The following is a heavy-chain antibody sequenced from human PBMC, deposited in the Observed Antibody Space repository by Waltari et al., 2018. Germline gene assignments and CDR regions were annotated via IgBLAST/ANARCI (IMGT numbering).Heavy chain of an antibody. V-gene: IGHV1-8*01. CDR1: GYTFTSYD. J-gene: IGHJ2*01. Sequence: QVQLVQSGAEVKKPGASVKVSCKASGYTFTSYDINWVRQATGQGLEWMGWMNPNSGNTGYAQKFQGRVTMTRNTSISTAYMELSSLRSEDTAVYYCAKVSCSGGSCYSLAYWYFDLWGRGTLVTVSS. D-gene: IGHD2-15*01. CDR2: MNPNSGNT. CDR3: AKVSCSGGSCYSLAYWYFDL.